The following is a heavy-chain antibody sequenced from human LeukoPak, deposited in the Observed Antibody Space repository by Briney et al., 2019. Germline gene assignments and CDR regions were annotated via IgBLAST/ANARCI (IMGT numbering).Heavy chain of an antibody. V-gene: IGHV5-51*01. J-gene: IGHJ4*02. Sequence: GEALKISCKGSGYSFTSYWIGWVRQMPGKGLEWMGIIYPGDSDTRYSTSFQGQVTISPDKSISTAYLQWSSLKASDTAMYYCSRGQWLAFDYWGQGTLVTVSS. CDR1: GYSFTSYW. CDR3: SRGQWLAFDY. CDR2: IYPGDSDT. D-gene: IGHD6-19*01.